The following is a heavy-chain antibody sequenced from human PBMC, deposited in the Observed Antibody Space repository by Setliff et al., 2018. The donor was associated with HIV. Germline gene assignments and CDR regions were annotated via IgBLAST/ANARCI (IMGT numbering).Heavy chain of an antibody. Sequence: GGSLRLSCAASGFTFSTYGMQWVRQAPGKGLEWVAFIRYDGSNQYYADSVKGRFTISRDNSKNTLYLQMNSLRAEDTAVYYCAKIQNPQGYYYDSSGYYGDYWGQGTLVTVSS. CDR2: IRYDGSNQ. CDR1: GFTFSTYG. CDR3: AKIQNPQGYYYDSSGYYGDY. V-gene: IGHV3-30*02. J-gene: IGHJ4*02. D-gene: IGHD3-22*01.